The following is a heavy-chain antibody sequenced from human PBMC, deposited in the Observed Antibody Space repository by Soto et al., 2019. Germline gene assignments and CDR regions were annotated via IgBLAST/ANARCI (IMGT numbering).Heavy chain of an antibody. J-gene: IGHJ6*02. V-gene: IGHV3-15*01. D-gene: IGHD3-16*01. CDR3: TTGMGYYDPYGMDV. CDR1: GFTITYAC. CDR2: IKSNTDGGTT. Sequence: PGGSLRLSCAVSGFTITYACMSWVRRAPGKGLEWVGRIKSNTDGGTTDYTAPVKGRFTISRDDSQNALYLQMNSLKTEDTAIYYCTTGMGYYDPYGMDVWGQGTTVTVSS.